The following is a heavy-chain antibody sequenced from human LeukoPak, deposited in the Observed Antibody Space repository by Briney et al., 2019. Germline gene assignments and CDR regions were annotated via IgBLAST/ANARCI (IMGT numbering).Heavy chain of an antibody. CDR2: IKSDGST. CDR1: GFTFDDYA. CDR3: TRATTYFYGSVTYDWFDS. J-gene: IGHJ5*01. Sequence: PGGSLRLSCAASGFTFDDYAMHWVRQAPGKGLMWVARIKSDGSTIYADSVQGRFTISRDNAKNTVYLQMNSLRVDDTAIYYCTRATTYFYGSVTYDWFDSWGQGTRVTVSS. V-gene: IGHV3-74*01. D-gene: IGHD3-10*01.